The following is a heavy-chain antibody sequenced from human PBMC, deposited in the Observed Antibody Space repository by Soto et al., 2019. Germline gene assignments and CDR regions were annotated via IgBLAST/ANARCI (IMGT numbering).Heavy chain of an antibody. CDR3: TRSRWGYALDI. Sequence: SETLSLTCTFSGVSISSGDYYWSWIRQPPGKDLKYIGYIYYSGRTFSNPSLKSRVSISLDTSKIQFSLKLISVTAADTAVYYCTRSRWGYALDIWGRGTMVT. CDR2: IYYSGRT. CDR1: GVSISSGDYY. V-gene: IGHV4-30-4*02. D-gene: IGHD6-13*01. J-gene: IGHJ3*02.